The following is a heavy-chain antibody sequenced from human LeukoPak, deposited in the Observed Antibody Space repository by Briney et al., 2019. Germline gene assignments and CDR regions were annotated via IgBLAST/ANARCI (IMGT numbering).Heavy chain of an antibody. D-gene: IGHD2-2*01. CDR3: ARGSCSSSSCYERLNGLDV. CDR2: FRSAGDT. J-gene: IGHJ6*02. CDR1: GFTFSNYD. Sequence: GGSLRLSCAASGFTFSNYDMHWVRQVTGKGLEWVSAFRSAGDTHYSGSVKGRFATSRENAKNSFYLQMNNLRAGDTALYYCARGSCSSSSCYERLNGLDVWGQGTPVTVSS. V-gene: IGHV3-13*01.